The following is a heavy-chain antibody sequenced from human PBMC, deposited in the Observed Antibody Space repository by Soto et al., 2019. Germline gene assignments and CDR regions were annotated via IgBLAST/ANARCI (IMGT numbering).Heavy chain of an antibody. CDR2: ISSSGFT. V-gene: IGHV4-59*01. Sequence: QVQLQESGPGLVKPSETLSLTCTVSGGSITPYYWSWIRQPPGKRLEWIGYISSSGFTNYNPSLNGRVTISVDTSKNQFSLTLSSVTAADTAVYYCVRDCYSSSCFDLGGQGTLVTVSS. CDR3: VRDCYSSSCFDL. CDR1: GGSITPYY. J-gene: IGHJ4*02. D-gene: IGHD6-13*01.